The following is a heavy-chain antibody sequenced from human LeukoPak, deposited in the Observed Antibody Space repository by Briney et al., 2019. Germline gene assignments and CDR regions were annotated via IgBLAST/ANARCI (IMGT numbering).Heavy chain of an antibody. D-gene: IGHD3-3*01. V-gene: IGHV3-30*02. J-gene: IGHJ6*03. CDR2: IRYDGSNK. Sequence: GGSLRLSCAASGFTFSSYGMHWVRQAPGKGLEWVAFIRYDGSNKYYADSVKGRFTISRDNSKNTLYLQMNSLRAEDTAMYYCAKDGSFFYYYMDVWGKGTTVTVSS. CDR3: AKDGSFFYYYMDV. CDR1: GFTFSSYG.